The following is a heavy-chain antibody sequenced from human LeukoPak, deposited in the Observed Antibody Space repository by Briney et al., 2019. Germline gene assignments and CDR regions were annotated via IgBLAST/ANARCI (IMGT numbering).Heavy chain of an antibody. D-gene: IGHD1-1*01. J-gene: IGHJ5*02. CDR1: GGSISSYY. V-gene: IGHV4-59*01. CDR3: ARALRYGWFAP. CDR2: IYYSGST. Sequence: SETLSLTCTVSGGSISSYYWSWIRQPPGEGLEWIGYIYYSGSTNYNPSLKSRVTISVDTSKNQFSMKLSSVTAAATAVYYCARALRYGWFAPWGKGTLVTVSS.